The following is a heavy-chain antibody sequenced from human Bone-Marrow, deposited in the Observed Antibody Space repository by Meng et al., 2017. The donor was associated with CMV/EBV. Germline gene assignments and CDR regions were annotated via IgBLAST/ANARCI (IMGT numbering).Heavy chain of an antibody. CDR1: GFTFSSYG. J-gene: IGHJ6*02. V-gene: IGHV3-30*02. Sequence: GGSLRLSCAASGFTFSSYGMHWVRQAPGKGLEWVAFIRYDGSNKYYADSVKGRFTISRDTAKNSLYLQMNSLRAEDTAVYYCARDYGSGSYGYYYGVDVWGQGTTVTVSS. CDR3: ARDYGSGSYGYYYGVDV. CDR2: IRYDGSNK. D-gene: IGHD3-10*01.